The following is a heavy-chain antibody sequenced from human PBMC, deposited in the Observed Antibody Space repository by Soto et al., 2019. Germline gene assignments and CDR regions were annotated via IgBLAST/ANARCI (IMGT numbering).Heavy chain of an antibody. CDR1: GFTLSSYA. V-gene: IGHV3-30-3*01. CDR3: AKERDIVVVVAPLDY. Sequence: GGSLRLSCAASGFTLSSYAIHWVRQAPGKGLEWVAVISYDGSNKYYADSVKGRFTISRDNSKNTLYLQMSSLRAEDTAVYYCAKERDIVVVVAPLDYWGQGTLVTVSS. CDR2: ISYDGSNK. J-gene: IGHJ4*02. D-gene: IGHD2-15*01.